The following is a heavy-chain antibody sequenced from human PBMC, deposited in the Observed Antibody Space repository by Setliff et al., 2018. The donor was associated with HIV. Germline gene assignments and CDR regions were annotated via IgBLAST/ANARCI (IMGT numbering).Heavy chain of an antibody. CDR3: ARERPGDHYESTGYQLADWFDP. CDR1: GGSFTNYT. V-gene: IGHV1-69*04. J-gene: IGHJ5*02. CDR2: IIPIVTIA. Sequence: SVKVSCKASGGSFTNYTFSWVRQAPGQGLEWMGRIIPIVTIAHYAEQFVGRVTITADKSTSTTYMEVSSLRSEDTAVYYCARERPGDHYESTGYQLADWFDPWGQGTLVTVSS. D-gene: IGHD3-22*01.